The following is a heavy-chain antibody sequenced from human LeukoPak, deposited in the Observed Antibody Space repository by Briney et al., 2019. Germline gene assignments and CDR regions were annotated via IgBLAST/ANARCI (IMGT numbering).Heavy chain of an antibody. CDR1: GGSISSYY. J-gene: IGHJ5*02. Sequence: SETLSLTCTVSGGSISSYYWSWIRQPPGKGLEWIGYIYYSGSTNYNPSLKSRVTISVDTSKNQFSLKLSSVTAADTAVYYCARVGPQDWFDPWGQGTLVTVSS. D-gene: IGHD1-14*01. V-gene: IGHV4-59*01. CDR3: ARVGPQDWFDP. CDR2: IYYSGST.